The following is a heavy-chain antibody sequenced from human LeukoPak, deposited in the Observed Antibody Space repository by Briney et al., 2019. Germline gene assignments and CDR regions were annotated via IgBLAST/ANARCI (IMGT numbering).Heavy chain of an antibody. CDR1: GYTFTGYY. V-gene: IGHV1-2*02. J-gene: IGHJ5*02. CDR2: INDNRGST. D-gene: IGHD5-18*01. CDR3: ARDGEDGYSYGYGWFDP. Sequence: ASVKVSCKASGYTFTGYYMHWVRQAPGQGLEWMGWINDNRGSTNYAQQFRGRATMTRDTTISTAYMELSRLRSDDTAAYYCARDGEDGYSYGYGWFDPWGQGTLVTVSS.